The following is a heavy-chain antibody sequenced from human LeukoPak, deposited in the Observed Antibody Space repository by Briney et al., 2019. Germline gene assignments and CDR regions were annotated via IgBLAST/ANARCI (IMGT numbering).Heavy chain of an antibody. CDR2: ISGSGGST. CDR1: GFTFNNYG. V-gene: IGHV3-23*01. J-gene: IGHJ4*02. CDR3: AKKGVGPLDY. Sequence: GGSLRLSCAASGFTFNNYGLTWVRQAPGKGLEWVAAISGSGGSTYYADSVEGRFTISRDNSKKTLYLQMNSLRAEDTAVCYCAKKGVGPLDYWGQGTLVTVSS. D-gene: IGHD3-10*01.